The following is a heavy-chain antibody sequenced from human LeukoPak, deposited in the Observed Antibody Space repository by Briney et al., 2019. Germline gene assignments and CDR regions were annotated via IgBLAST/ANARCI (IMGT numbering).Heavy chain of an antibody. J-gene: IGHJ4*02. CDR2: IYYSGST. CDR3: ARARGIAAFDY. Sequence: SETLSLTCTVSGGSISSSSYYWGWIRQPPGKGLEWIGSIYYSGSTYYNPSLKSRVTMSVDTSKNQFSLKLSSVTAADTAVYYCARARGIAAFDYWGQGTLVTVSS. D-gene: IGHD6-13*01. CDR1: GGSISSSSYY. V-gene: IGHV4-39*07.